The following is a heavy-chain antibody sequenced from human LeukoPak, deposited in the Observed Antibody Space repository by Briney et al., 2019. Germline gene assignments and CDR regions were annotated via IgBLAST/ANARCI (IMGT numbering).Heavy chain of an antibody. J-gene: IGHJ4*02. CDR1: GYTFAGYY. D-gene: IGHD6-19*01. CDR3: AREGGWYDLDY. CDR2: INPNRGGT. V-gene: IGHV1-2*06. Sequence: ASVKVSCKASGYTFAGYYMHWVRQAPGQGLEWMGRINPNRGGTSYAQKFQGRLTMTRDTSITTAYMELSRLRSDDTAVYYCAREGGWYDLDYWGQGTLVTVSS.